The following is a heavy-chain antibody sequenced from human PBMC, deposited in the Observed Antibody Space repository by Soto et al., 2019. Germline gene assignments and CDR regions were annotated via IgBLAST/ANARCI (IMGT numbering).Heavy chain of an antibody. CDR1: GFTFSRYS. D-gene: IGHD1-26*01. CDR2: ISSSSGII. Sequence: AGGSLRLSCAASGFTFSRYSMNWVRQAPGKGLEWVSYISSSSGIIYYADSVKGRFTISRDNSKNTLYLQMNSLRAEDTAVYYYARSKVGAVYDAFDIWGQGTMVTVSS. J-gene: IGHJ3*02. V-gene: IGHV3-48*01. CDR3: ARSKVGAVYDAFDI.